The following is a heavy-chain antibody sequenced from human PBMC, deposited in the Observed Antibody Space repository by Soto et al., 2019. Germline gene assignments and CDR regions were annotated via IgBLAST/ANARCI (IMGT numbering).Heavy chain of an antibody. Sequence: TRSHTCAVADECSTRWCHSCCWIRQPPGRGLEWIGYIYHSGSTYYNPSLRSRVTISVDRSKNQFSLKLSSVTAADTAVYYCARHFVAVVIKGWGYWGQGKLVTVSS. V-gene: IGHV4-30-2*01. CDR2: IYHSGST. J-gene: IGHJ4*02. CDR3: ARHFVAVVIKGWGY. CDR1: DECSTRWCHS. D-gene: IGHD3-10*01.